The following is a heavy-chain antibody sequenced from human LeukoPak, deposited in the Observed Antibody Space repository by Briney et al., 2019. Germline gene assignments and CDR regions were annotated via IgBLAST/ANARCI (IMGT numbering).Heavy chain of an antibody. J-gene: IGHJ3*02. CDR3: ARYDSSGSEAFDI. CDR2: ISYDGSNK. Sequence: QSGGSLRLSCAASGFTFSNYGMHWVRQAPGKGLEWVAVISYDGSNKYYADSVKGRFTISRDNSKNTLYLQMNSLRAEDMALYYCARYDSSGSEAFDIWGQGTMVTVSS. CDR1: GFTFSNYG. D-gene: IGHD3-22*01. V-gene: IGHV3-30*03.